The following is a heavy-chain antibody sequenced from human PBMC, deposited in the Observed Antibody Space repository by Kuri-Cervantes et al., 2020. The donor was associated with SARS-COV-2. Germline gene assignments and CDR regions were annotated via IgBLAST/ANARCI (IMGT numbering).Heavy chain of an antibody. D-gene: IGHD2/OR15-2a*01. Sequence: GGSLRLSCAASGFTFSSYAMHWVRQAPGKGLEWLAVISYDVSNKYYADSVKGRFTISRDNSKNTLYLQMNSLRAEDTALYHCARDVSLPPYYDGMDVWGQGTMVTVSS. CDR3: ARDVSLPPYYDGMDV. CDR2: ISYDVSNK. J-gene: IGHJ6*02. CDR1: GFTFSSYA. V-gene: IGHV3-30-3*01.